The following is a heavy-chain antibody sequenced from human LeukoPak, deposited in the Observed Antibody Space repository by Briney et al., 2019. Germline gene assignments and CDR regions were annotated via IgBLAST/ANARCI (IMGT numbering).Heavy chain of an antibody. CDR1: GFTFSSYG. J-gene: IGHJ4*02. CDR3: AKDGQEDPVDY. CDR2: ISYDGSNK. V-gene: IGHV3-30*18. Sequence: PGGSLRLSCAASGFTFSSYGMHWVRQVPGKGLEWVAVISYDGSNKYYADSMKGRFTISRDNSKNTLYLQMNSLRAEDTAVYYCAKDGQEDPVDYWGQGTLVTVSS.